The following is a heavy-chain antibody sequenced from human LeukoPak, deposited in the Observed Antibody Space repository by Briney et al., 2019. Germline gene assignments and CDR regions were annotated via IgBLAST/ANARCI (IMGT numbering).Heavy chain of an antibody. CDR3: ASGAGDHDY. V-gene: IGHV1-8*01. D-gene: IGHD4-17*01. Sequence: TFTSXDXXXVRQATXQGLEWMGWMNPNSGKTGYAQKFQGRVTMTRNTSISTAYMELSSLRSEDTAVYYCASGAGDHDYWGQGTLVTVSS. CDR2: MNPNSGKT. CDR1: TFTSXD. J-gene: IGHJ4*02.